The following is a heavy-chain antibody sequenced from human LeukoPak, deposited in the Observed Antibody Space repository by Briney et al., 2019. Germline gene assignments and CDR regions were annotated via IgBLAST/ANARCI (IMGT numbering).Heavy chain of an antibody. D-gene: IGHD6-19*01. CDR3: ARAIAVAGRDYYYYYGMDV. J-gene: IGHJ6*02. CDR2: INPNSGGT. V-gene: IGHV1-2*04. Sequence: ASVKVSCKASGYTFTSYAMHWVRQAPGQGLEWMGWINPNSGGTNYAQKFQGWVTMTRDTSISTAYMELSRLRSDDTAVYYCARAIAVAGRDYYYYYGMDVWGQGTTVTVSS. CDR1: GYTFTSYA.